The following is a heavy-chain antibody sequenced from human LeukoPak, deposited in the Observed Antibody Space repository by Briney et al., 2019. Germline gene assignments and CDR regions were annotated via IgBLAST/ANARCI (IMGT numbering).Heavy chain of an antibody. J-gene: IGHJ5*02. CDR3: ARVTRYCSSTICSNWFDP. CDR1: GFTFSSYD. V-gene: IGHV3-13*01. CDR2: IGTAGDT. D-gene: IGHD2-2*01. Sequence: GGSLRLSCAASGFTFSSYDMHWVRQTTGKGLEWVSAIGTAGDTYYPGSVKGRFTISRDNAKNSLYLQMNSLTAEDTAVYYCARVTRYCSSTICSNWFDPWGQGTLVTVSS.